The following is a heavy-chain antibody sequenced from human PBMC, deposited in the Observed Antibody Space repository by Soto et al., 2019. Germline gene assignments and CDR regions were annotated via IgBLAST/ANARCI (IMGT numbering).Heavy chain of an antibody. CDR3: AINQPGHDY. CDR1: GFTFSNFW. CDR2: ITGDARGT. V-gene: IGHV3-74*01. Sequence: EVQLVESGGGVVQPGGSLRLSCEASGFTFSNFWMHLVRQAPGKGLEWVSRITGDARGTTHADSVKGRFSISRDNAKNTLYLQMDSLRVEDTAVYYCAINQPGHDYWGQGTLVTVSS. J-gene: IGHJ4*02. D-gene: IGHD3-10*01.